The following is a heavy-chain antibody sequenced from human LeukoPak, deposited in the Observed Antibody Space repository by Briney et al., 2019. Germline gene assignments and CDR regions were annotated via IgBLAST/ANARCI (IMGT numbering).Heavy chain of an antibody. D-gene: IGHD1-26*01. J-gene: IGHJ4*02. CDR1: GFTFSNFG. V-gene: IGHV3-30*02. CDR3: AKDDPTGRYL. CDR2: IHNYETTE. Sequence: HPGGSLRLSCTASGFTFSNFGMHWVRQTPGKGLEWVTFIHNYETTEYYADSVKGRFTISRDNSKNTVYLQMNSLRVEDTAVYYCAKDDPTGRYLWGQGTLVTVSS.